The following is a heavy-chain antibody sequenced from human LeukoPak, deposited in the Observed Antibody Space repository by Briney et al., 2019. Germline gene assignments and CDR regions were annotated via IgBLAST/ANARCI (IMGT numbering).Heavy chain of an antibody. CDR3: VRGGPSTWS. D-gene: IGHD2-15*01. CDR2: ISGGSSTI. J-gene: IGHJ5*02. V-gene: IGHV3-48*01. CDR1: GFFLSGNR. Sequence: GGSLRLSCAASGFFLSGNRMTWVGQAQGKGLEWVSYISGGSSTIYYADSVKGRFTISRDNAKNSLDLQMNNLRAEDTAVYYCVRGGPSTWSWGQGTLVTVSS.